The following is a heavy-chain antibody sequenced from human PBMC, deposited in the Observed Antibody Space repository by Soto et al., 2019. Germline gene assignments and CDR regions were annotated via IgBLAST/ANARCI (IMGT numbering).Heavy chain of an antibody. V-gene: IGHV3-9*01. CDR2: ISWNSGSI. CDR3: AKANTAMVTDYYYGVDV. CDR1: GFTFDDFA. Sequence: GGSLRLSCAASGFTFDDFAMHWVRQAPGKGLEWVSGISWNSGSIGYADSVKGRFTISRDNAKNSLYLQMNSLRVEDTALYYCAKANTAMVTDYYYGVDVWGQGTTVTVSS. D-gene: IGHD5-18*01. J-gene: IGHJ6*02.